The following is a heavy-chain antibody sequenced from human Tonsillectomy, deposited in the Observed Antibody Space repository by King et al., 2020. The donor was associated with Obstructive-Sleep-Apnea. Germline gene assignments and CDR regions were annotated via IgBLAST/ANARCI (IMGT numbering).Heavy chain of an antibody. J-gene: IGHJ4*02. CDR2: IYYTGTT. CDR1: GASISSTSFY. V-gene: IGHV4-39*07. Sequence: QLQESGPGLVRPSETLSLTCNVSGASISSTSFYWGWVRQPSGNGLEWIGSIYYTGTTYYNPSLKSRVTISVDTSKNQFSLNLTSVTAADTPVYYCARIRSNWYYFDYWGQGTLVTVS. CDR3: ARIRSNWYYFDY. D-gene: IGHD1-20*01.